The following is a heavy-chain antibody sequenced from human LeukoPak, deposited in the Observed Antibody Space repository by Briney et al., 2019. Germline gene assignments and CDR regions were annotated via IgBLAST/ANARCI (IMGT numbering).Heavy chain of an antibody. Sequence: SVKVSCKASGGTFGSYAISWVRQAPGQGLEWMGRIIPILGIANYAQKFQGRVTITADKSTSTAYMELSSLRSEDTAVYYCARIITIFGVVIMDVWGQGTTVTVSS. CDR2: IIPILGIA. CDR1: GGTFGSYA. CDR3: ARIITIFGVVIMDV. V-gene: IGHV1-69*04. J-gene: IGHJ6*02. D-gene: IGHD3-3*01.